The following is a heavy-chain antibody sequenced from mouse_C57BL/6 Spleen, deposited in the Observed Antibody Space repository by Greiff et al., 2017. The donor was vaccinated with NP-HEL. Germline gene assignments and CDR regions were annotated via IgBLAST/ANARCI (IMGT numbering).Heavy chain of an antibody. D-gene: IGHD2-4*01. CDR3: ARPYYDYDVGWFAY. V-gene: IGHV1-59*01. CDR2: IDPSDSYT. Sequence: QVQLQQPGAELVRPGTSVKLSCKASGYTFTSYWMHWVKQRPGQGLEWIGVIDPSDSYTNYNQKFKGKATLTVDTSSSTAYMQLSSLTSEDSAVYYCARPYYDYDVGWFAYWGQGTLGTVSA. J-gene: IGHJ3*01. CDR1: GYTFTSYW.